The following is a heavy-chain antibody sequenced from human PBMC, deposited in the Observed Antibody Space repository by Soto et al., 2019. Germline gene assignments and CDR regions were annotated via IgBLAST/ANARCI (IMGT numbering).Heavy chain of an antibody. CDR2: IYPGDSDT. CDR1: GYRFTSYG. Sequence: PGESMKISSKGSGYRFTSYGIGWVRQKPGKGLEWMEIIYPGDSDTRYSPSFQGQVTFSADKSISTAYLQWSSLKASDTAMYYCARHHAVTVTTHYYYYMDVWGKGTTVTVSS. J-gene: IGHJ6*03. CDR3: ARHHAVTVTTHYYYYMDV. D-gene: IGHD4-4*01. V-gene: IGHV5-51*01.